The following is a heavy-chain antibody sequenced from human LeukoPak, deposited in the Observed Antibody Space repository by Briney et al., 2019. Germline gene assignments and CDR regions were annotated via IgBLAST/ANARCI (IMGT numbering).Heavy chain of an antibody. CDR1: GFSFTSYW. J-gene: IGHJ4*02. V-gene: IGHV3-7*01. Sequence: GGSLRLSYAASGFSFTSYWMSWVRQAPGKGLEWVANIKPDGSEKYFVDSVKGRFTISRDNTKNSLYLLMNSLRVEDTAVYYCARSPDGFDYWGQGTLVTVSS. CDR2: IKPDGSEK. CDR3: ARSPDGFDY.